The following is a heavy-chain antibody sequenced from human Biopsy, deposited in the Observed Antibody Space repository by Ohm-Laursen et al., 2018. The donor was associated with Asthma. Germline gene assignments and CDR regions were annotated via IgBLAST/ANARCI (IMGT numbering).Heavy chain of an antibody. Sequence: SLRLSCTASGFTFNSYGMHWVRQAPGKGLEWVAVISYDGTNKDYADSVKGRFTFSRDNSQNTLSLEMNSLRVEDTAVYYCARDLRSDNWNPWGMDVWGLGTTVTVSS. CDR2: ISYDGTNK. J-gene: IGHJ6*02. D-gene: IGHD1-20*01. V-gene: IGHV3-30*03. CDR1: GFTFNSYG. CDR3: ARDLRSDNWNPWGMDV.